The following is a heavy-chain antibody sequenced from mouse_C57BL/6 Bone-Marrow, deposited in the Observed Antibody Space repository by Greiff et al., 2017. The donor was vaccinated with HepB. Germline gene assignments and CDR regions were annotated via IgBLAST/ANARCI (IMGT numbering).Heavy chain of an antibody. CDR2: ISYSGST. D-gene: IGHD2-4*01. CDR1: GYSITSDY. CDR3: ARYYYDYDGGDWYFDV. V-gene: IGHV3-8*01. Sequence: EVMLVESGPGLAKPSQTLSLTCSVTGYSITSDYWNWIRKFPGNKLEYMGYISYSGSTYYNPSLKSRISITRDTSKNQYYLQLNSVTTEDTATYYCARYYYDYDGGDWYFDVWGTGTTVTVSS. J-gene: IGHJ1*03.